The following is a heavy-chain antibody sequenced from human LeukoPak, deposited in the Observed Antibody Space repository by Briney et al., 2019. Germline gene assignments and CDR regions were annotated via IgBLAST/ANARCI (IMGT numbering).Heavy chain of an antibody. D-gene: IGHD4-17*01. CDR1: GFTFSSYE. J-gene: IGHJ6*02. Sequence: PGGSLTLSCAASGFTFSSYEMNWLRQAPGKGLEWVSYINSSGSTIYYADSVKGRFTISRDNAKNSLYLQMNSLRAEDTTVYYCARDHGDYYYGMDVWGQGTTVTVSS. V-gene: IGHV3-48*03. CDR2: INSSGSTI. CDR3: ARDHGDYYYGMDV.